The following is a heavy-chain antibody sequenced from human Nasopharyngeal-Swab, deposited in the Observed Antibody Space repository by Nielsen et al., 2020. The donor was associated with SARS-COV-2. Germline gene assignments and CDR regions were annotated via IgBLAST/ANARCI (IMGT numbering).Heavy chain of an antibody. J-gene: IGHJ6*03. V-gene: IGHV4-30-4*01. D-gene: IGHD6-19*01. CDR2: IYYSGST. CDR3: ARARVLAVAGYYYYYMDV. Sequence: WIRQPPGKGLEWIGYIYYSGSTYYNPSLKSRVTISVDTSKNQFSLKLGSVTAADTAVYYCARARVLAVAGYYYYYMDVWGKGTTVTVSS.